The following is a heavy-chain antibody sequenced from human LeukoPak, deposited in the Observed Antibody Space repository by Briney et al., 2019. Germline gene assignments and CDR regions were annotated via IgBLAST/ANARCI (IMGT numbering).Heavy chain of an antibody. CDR1: GFTVSSNY. CDR3: ARNALPGYSSGRLDY. D-gene: IGHD6-19*01. Sequence: GSLRLSCAASGFTVSSNYMSWVRQAPGKGLEWVSVIYSGGSTYYADSVKGRFTISRHNSKNTLYLQMNSLRAEDTAVYYCARNALPGYSSGRLDYWGQGTLVTVSS. CDR2: IYSGGST. J-gene: IGHJ4*02. V-gene: IGHV3-53*04.